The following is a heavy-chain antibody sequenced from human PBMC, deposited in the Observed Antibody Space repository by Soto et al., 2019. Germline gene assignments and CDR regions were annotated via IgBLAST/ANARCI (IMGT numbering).Heavy chain of an antibody. D-gene: IGHD6-19*01. CDR3: ARDDCSSGCPYYYYYGMDV. CDR2: ISYDGSNK. V-gene: IGHV3-30-3*01. J-gene: IGHJ6*02. CDR1: GFTFSSYA. Sequence: GGSLRLSCASSGFTFSSYAMHLVRQAPGKGLEWVAVISYDGSNKYYADSVKGRFTISRDNSKNTLYLQMNSLRAEDTAVYYCARDDCSSGCPYYYYYGMDVWGQGTTVTVSS.